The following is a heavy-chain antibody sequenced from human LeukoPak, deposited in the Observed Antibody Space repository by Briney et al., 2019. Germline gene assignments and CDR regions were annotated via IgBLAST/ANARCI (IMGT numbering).Heavy chain of an antibody. CDR2: MNPNSANT. J-gene: IGHJ4*02. Sequence: GASVKVSCKASGHTFTSSDINWVRQATGQGLEWMGWMNPNSANTGYAQKVQGRVTMTRDTSINTAYMVLSSLRSEDTAVYYCARAISYYDSSGYYVYYFDSWGQGTLVTVSS. CDR3: ARAISYYDSSGYYVYYFDS. V-gene: IGHV1-8*01. CDR1: GHTFTSSD. D-gene: IGHD3-22*01.